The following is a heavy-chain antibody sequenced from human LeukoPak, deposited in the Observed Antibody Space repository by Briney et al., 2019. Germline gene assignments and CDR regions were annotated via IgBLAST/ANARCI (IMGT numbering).Heavy chain of an antibody. J-gene: IGHJ4*02. D-gene: IGHD2-21*02. CDR3: ATETDDY. V-gene: IGHV3-66*01. CDR1: GFTLSSNY. CDR2: IYSGGGT. Sequence: GGSLRLSCTASGFTLSSNYMSWVRQAPGKGLEWVSVIYSGGGTYYADSVKGRFTISRDNSKNTVYLQMNSLRAEDTAVYYCATETDDYWGQGTLVTVSS.